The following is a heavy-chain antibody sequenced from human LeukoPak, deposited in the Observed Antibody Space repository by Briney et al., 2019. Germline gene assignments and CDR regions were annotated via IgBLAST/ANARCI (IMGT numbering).Heavy chain of an antibody. CDR1: GFTFSSYG. Sequence: GGSLRLSCAASGFTFSSYGMHWVRQAPGKGLEWVAFIRYDGSNKYYADSVKGRFTISRDNSKNTLYLQMNSLRAEDTAVYCCAKDREGYSSSRYYMDVWGKGTTVTVSS. CDR3: AKDREGYSSSRYYMDV. D-gene: IGHD6-6*01. V-gene: IGHV3-30*02. CDR2: IRYDGSNK. J-gene: IGHJ6*03.